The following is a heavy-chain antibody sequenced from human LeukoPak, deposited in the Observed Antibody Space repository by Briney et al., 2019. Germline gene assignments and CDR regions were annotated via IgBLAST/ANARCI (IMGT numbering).Heavy chain of an antibody. CDR3: AKGSSPLEVMVYASDY. V-gene: IGHV3-7*03. CDR2: IKQDGSEK. D-gene: IGHD2-8*01. J-gene: IGHJ4*02. CDR1: GFTFSSYW. Sequence: GGSLRLSCAASGFTFSSYWMSWVRQAPGKGLEWVANIKQDGSEKYYVDSVKGRFTISRDNAKNSLYLQMNSLRAEDTAVYYCAKGSSPLEVMVYASDYWGQGTLVTVSS.